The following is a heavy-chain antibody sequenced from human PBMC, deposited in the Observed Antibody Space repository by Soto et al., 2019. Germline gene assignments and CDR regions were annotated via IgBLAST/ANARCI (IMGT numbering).Heavy chain of an antibody. CDR3: ARGGPATFDWFDP. CDR2: IIPIFGTA. Sequence: SVKVSCKASGGTFSSYAISWVRQAPGQGLEWMGGIIPIFGTANYAQKFQGRVTITADESTSTAYMELSSLRSEDTAVYYCARGGPATFDWFDPWGQGTLVTVSS. CDR1: GGTFSSYA. V-gene: IGHV1-69*13. D-gene: IGHD3-16*01. J-gene: IGHJ5*02.